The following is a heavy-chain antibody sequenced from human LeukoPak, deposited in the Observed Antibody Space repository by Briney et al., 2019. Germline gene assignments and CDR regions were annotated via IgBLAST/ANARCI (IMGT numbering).Heavy chain of an antibody. CDR1: GGSISSYY. J-gene: IGHJ4*02. CDR3: ARGPGGQQPL. CDR2: IYYSGST. D-gene: IGHD6-13*01. V-gene: IGHV4-59*01. Sequence: NPSETLSLTCTVSGGSISSYYWSWIRQPPGKGLEWIGYIYYSGSTNYNPSLKSRVTISVDTSKNQFSLKLSSVTAADTAVYYCARGPGGQQPLWGQGTLVTVSS.